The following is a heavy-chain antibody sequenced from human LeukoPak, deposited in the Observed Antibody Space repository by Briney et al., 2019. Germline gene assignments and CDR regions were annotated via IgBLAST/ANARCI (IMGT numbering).Heavy chain of an antibody. V-gene: IGHV4-39*01. J-gene: IGHJ5*02. CDR3: ARRVIAARRNWFDP. CDR1: GGSISSSSYY. D-gene: IGHD6-6*01. CDR2: IYYSGST. Sequence: PSETLSLTCTVSGGSISSSSYYWVWLRQPPGKGLEWIVSIYYSGSTYYNPSLKSRVTISVDTSKNQFSLKLSSVTAADTAVYYCARRVIAARRNWFDPWGQGTLVTVSS.